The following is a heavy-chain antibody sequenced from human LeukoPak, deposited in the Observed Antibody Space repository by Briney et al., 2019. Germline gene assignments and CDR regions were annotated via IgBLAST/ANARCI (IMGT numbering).Heavy chain of an antibody. CDR3: ARSNRGDSSGYYSLDY. V-gene: IGHV3-7*01. D-gene: IGHD3-22*01. CDR2: IKQDGSEK. Sequence: PGGSLRLSCAASGFTFSSYAMSWVRQAPGKGLEWVANIKQDGSEKYYVDSVKGRFTISRDNAKNSLYLQMNSLRAEDTAVYYCARSNRGDSSGYYSLDYWGQGTLVTVSS. CDR1: GFTFSSYA. J-gene: IGHJ4*02.